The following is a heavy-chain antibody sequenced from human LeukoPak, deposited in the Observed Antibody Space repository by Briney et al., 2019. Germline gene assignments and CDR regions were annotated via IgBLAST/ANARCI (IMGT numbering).Heavy chain of an antibody. V-gene: IGHV4-38-2*01. D-gene: IGHD2-2*01. J-gene: IGHJ4*02. Sequence: SETLSLTCAVSGYSISSGYYWGWIRQPPGKGLEWIGSIYHSGSTYYNPSLKSRVTISVDTSKNQFSLKLSSVTAADKAVYYCTRRLLVPAARWGYYFDYWGQGTLVTVSS. CDR3: TRRLLVPAARWGYYFDY. CDR2: IYHSGST. CDR1: GYSISSGYY.